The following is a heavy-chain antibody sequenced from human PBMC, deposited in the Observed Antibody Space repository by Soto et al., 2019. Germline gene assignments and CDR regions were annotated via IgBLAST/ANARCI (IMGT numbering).Heavy chain of an antibody. V-gene: IGHV3-30*18. CDR3: AKDLYSGSYSSYYFHH. CDR2: ISDDGSNQ. D-gene: IGHD1-26*01. J-gene: IGHJ4*02. Sequence: QVHLVESGGGVVQPGGSLRLSCAASGFTFKSFAMHWVRQAPGKGLEWVAFISDDGSNQYFADSVTGRCTSSRDNSENTVSLQIDSLRPGDTAVYYCAKDLYSGSYSSYYFHHWGQGILVTVSS. CDR1: GFTFKSFA.